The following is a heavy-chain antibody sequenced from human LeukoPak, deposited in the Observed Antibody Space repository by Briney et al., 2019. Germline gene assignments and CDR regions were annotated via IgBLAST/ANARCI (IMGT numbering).Heavy chain of an antibody. Sequence: PGGSLRLSCAASGFTFSSYSMNWVRQAPGKGLEWIAYISDIGSINYNPSLKSRVTISLDTSKNQFSLKLSSVTAADTAVYYCARLFRGHYYDSSGYRFDYWGQGTLVTVSS. CDR1: GFTFSSYS. J-gene: IGHJ4*02. CDR2: ISDIGSI. D-gene: IGHD3-22*01. CDR3: ARLFRGHYYDSSGYRFDY. V-gene: IGHV4-59*12.